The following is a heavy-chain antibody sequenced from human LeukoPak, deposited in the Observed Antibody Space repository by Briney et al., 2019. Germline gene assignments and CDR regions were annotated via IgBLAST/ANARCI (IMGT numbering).Heavy chain of an antibody. V-gene: IGHV4-30-4*08. D-gene: IGHD3-10*01. J-gene: IGHJ3*02. CDR1: GGSISSGDYY. CDR2: IYYSGST. Sequence: SQTLSLTCTVSGGSISSGDYYWSWIRQPPGKGLEWIGSIYYSGSTYYNPSLKSRVTISVDTSKNQFSLKLNSVTAADTAVYYCAREMYYYGSGSYPNNYDGFDIWGQGTMVTASS. CDR3: AREMYYYGSGSYPNNYDGFDI.